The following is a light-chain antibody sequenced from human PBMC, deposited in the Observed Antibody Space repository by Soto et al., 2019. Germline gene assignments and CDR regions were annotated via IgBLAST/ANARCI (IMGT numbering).Light chain of an antibody. CDR2: EVS. CDR3: ISYTNTIIPWV. CDR1: SSDTAGYNY. J-gene: IGLJ7*01. V-gene: IGLV2-14*01. Sequence: QSALTQPASVSGSPGQSITISCTGTSSDTAGYNYVSWYQQHPGKAPKLMIYEVSNRPSGVSNRFSGSQSGNTASLTISGLQAEDEANYYCISYTNTIIPWVFGGGTQLTVL.